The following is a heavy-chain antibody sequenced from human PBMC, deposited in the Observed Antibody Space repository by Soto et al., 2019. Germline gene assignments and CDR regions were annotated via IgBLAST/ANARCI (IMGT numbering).Heavy chain of an antibody. Sequence: ASVKVSCKASGGTFSSYAISWVRQAPGQGLEWMGWMNPSSGNTGYGQKVQGRVTMTRNTSISTAYMELSSLRSEDTAVYYCARDGAGTAVAGSAYYYCGMDVWGQGTTVTVSS. J-gene: IGHJ6*02. V-gene: IGHV1-8*02. D-gene: IGHD6-19*01. CDR1: GGTFSSYA. CDR2: MNPSSGNT. CDR3: ARDGAGTAVAGSAYYYCGMDV.